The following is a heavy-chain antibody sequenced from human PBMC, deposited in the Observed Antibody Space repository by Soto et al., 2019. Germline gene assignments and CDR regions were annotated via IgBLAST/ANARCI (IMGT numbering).Heavy chain of an antibody. CDR2: IIPIFGTA. CDR1: GGTFSSYA. V-gene: IGHV1-69*13. J-gene: IGHJ4*02. D-gene: IGHD4-17*01. Sequence: EASVKVSCKASGGTFSSYAISWVRQAPGQGLEWMGGIIPIFGTANYAQKFQGRVTITADESTSTAYMELSSLRSEDTAVYYCARERGYSGDYELYWGQGTLVTVSS. CDR3: ARERGYSGDYELY.